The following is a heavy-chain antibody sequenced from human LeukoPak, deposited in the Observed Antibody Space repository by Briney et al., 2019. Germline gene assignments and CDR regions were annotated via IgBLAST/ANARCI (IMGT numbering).Heavy chain of an antibody. J-gene: IGHJ6*02. CDR1: GFTFSSYW. V-gene: IGHV3-7*01. Sequence: QSGGSLRLSCAASGFTFSSYWMSWVRQAPGKGLEWVANIKQDGSEKYYVDSVKGRFTISRDNAKNSLYLQMNSLRAEDTAVYYCARDLWVQQLVVYYYYYGMDVWGQGTTVTVSS. D-gene: IGHD6-13*01. CDR3: ARDLWVQQLVVYYYYYGMDV. CDR2: IKQDGSEK.